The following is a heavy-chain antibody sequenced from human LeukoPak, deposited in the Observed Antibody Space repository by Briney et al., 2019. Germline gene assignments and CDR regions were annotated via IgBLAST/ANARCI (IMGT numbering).Heavy chain of an antibody. V-gene: IGHV4-59*01. Sequence: SETLSLTCTASGGSISSYYWSWIRQPPGKGLEWIGYIYYSGSTNYNPSLKSRVTISVDTSKNQFSLKLSSVTAADTAVYYCAGGYSSGALDYWGQGTLVTVSS. CDR3: AGGYSSGALDY. CDR2: IYYSGST. J-gene: IGHJ4*02. D-gene: IGHD6-19*01. CDR1: GGSISSYY.